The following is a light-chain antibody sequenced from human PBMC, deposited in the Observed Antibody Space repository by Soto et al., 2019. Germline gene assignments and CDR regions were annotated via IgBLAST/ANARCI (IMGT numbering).Light chain of an antibody. Sequence: EIVLTQSPGTLSLSPGERATLSCRTSQSISTSYLAWYQQKPGQAPRLLIYATSSRATGIPDTFSGSGSGTDFTLTISRLEPEDFAVYYCQQYGSSPRTFGHGTKVDIK. CDR1: QSISTSY. CDR3: QQYGSSPRT. J-gene: IGKJ1*01. V-gene: IGKV3-20*01. CDR2: ATS.